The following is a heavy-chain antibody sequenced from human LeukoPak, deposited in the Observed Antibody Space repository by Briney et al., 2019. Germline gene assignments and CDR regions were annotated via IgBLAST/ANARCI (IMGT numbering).Heavy chain of an antibody. CDR1: GGSISIFY. J-gene: IGHJ4*02. CDR2: IYYSGRA. CDR3: AGYSGSLSSIDY. V-gene: IGHV4-59*07. D-gene: IGHD1-26*01. Sequence: PSDTLSLTCSLSGGSISIFYWSCLRPPPGGGGGWCGYIYYSGRAHYNPSLKSRVTISVDTPKNQFSLKLSSVTAAHTRLCFCAGYSGSLSSIDYWGQGTLVTV.